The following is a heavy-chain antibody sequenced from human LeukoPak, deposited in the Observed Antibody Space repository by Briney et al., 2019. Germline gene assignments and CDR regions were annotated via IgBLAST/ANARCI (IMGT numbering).Heavy chain of an antibody. J-gene: IGHJ3*01. D-gene: IGHD3-10*01. Sequence: GASVKVSCKASGYIFTNYAMNWVRQAPGQGLGWMGYIKTSTGNPTYAQGFTGRFVFSLDTSVSTAYLQINNLKTEDTAVYYCARDQDVMVRGDVWGQGTMVTVSS. CDR2: IKTSTGNP. CDR1: GYIFTNYA. CDR3: ARDQDVMVRGDV. V-gene: IGHV7-4-1*02.